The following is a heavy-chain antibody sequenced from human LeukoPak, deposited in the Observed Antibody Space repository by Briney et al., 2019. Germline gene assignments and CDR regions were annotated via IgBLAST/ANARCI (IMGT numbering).Heavy chain of an antibody. CDR1: GDSLSSGDYS. D-gene: IGHD3-10*01. J-gene: IGHJ5*02. V-gene: IGHV4-30-2*01. CDR2: IFHSGSS. Sequence: SETLSLTCAVSGDSLSSGDYSWSWIRQPSGRGLEWIGYIFHSGSSYYNPSLNSRVTISVNRSKNQFSLRLTPVTAADTAVYYCARELWLVNPPGSWFDRWGQGTLVTVSS. CDR3: ARELWLVNPPGSWFDR.